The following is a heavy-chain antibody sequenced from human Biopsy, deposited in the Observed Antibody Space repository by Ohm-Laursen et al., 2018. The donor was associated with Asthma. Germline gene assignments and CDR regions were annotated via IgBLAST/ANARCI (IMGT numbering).Heavy chain of an antibody. J-gene: IGHJ4*02. Sequence: GSLRLSCTASGFAVSRDYMFWVRQAPGKGLEWVSVIYSGGTSHTADSVRGRFTIPRDYSKNTLYLQMRSLRAEDTAVYYCARGDSSNWSHYYFDYWGQGTLVTVSS. CDR1: GFAVSRDY. CDR3: ARGDSSNWSHYYFDY. CDR2: IYSGGTS. V-gene: IGHV3-53*01. D-gene: IGHD3-22*01.